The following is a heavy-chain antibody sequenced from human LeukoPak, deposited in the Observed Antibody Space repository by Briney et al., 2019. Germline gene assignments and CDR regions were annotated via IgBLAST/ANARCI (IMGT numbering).Heavy chain of an antibody. D-gene: IGHD6-19*01. Sequence: ASVKVSCKASGGTFSSYAISWVRQAPGQRLEWMGRIIPILGIANYAQKFQGRVTITADKSTSTAYMELSSLRSEDTAVYYCASSGYSSGWTNYYYYYGMDVWGQGTTVTVSS. V-gene: IGHV1-69*04. CDR2: IIPILGIA. J-gene: IGHJ6*02. CDR1: GGTFSSYA. CDR3: ASSGYSSGWTNYYYYYGMDV.